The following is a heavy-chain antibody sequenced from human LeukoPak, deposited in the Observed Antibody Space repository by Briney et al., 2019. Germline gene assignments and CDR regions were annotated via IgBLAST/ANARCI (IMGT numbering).Heavy chain of an antibody. Sequence: ASVKVSCKASGYTFTSYYMHWVRQAPGQGLEWMGIINPSGGSTSYAQKFQDRVSVTRDMSTSTVYMEVRSLNSEDTAIYYCAREKPETYHLDFWGQGTLVTVSS. CDR3: AREKPETYHLDF. CDR2: INPSGGST. D-gene: IGHD1-14*01. J-gene: IGHJ4*02. V-gene: IGHV1-46*01. CDR1: GYTFTSYY.